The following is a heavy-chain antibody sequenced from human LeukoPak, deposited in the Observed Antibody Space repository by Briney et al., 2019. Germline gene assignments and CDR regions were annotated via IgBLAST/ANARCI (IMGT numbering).Heavy chain of an antibody. V-gene: IGHV3-23*01. Sequence: GGSLRLSCAASGFTFSAFAMTWVRQAPGKGLEWVSTITDDGYNTYSADSVKGRITFSRDNSKNTLSLQLRSLRAEDTAVYYCAKGIYDYVWGSYPDYWGQGTLVTVSS. CDR1: GFTFSAFA. CDR2: ITDDGYNT. CDR3: AKGIYDYVWGSYPDY. J-gene: IGHJ4*02. D-gene: IGHD3-16*02.